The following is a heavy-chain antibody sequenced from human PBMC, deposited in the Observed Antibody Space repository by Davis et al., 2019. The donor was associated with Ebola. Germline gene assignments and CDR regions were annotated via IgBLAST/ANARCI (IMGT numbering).Heavy chain of an antibody. CDR3: ARGHTYGSMVYGLDV. J-gene: IGHJ6*02. CDR2: IYYSGST. CDR1: GGSISIGSYY. V-gene: IGHV4-39*01. Sequence: SETLSLTCTVSGGSISIGSYYWGWIRQPPGKGLEWVGNIYYSGSTYYNPSLKSRVTTSVKTSKNQFSLKLNSVTAADTAVYYCARGHTYGSMVYGLDVWGQGTTVTVSS. D-gene: IGHD3-10*01.